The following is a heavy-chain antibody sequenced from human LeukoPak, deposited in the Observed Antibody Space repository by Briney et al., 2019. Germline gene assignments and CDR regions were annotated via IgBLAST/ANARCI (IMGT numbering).Heavy chain of an antibody. J-gene: IGHJ4*02. V-gene: IGHV3-23*01. CDR1: GFTFSNYA. D-gene: IGHD4-17*01. Sequence: GGSLRLSCAASGFTFSNYAMTWVRQAPGKGLEWVSHISGSGGSTYYADSVKGRFTISRDNSKNTLYLQMNSLRAEDTAVYYCAKDRSGDYGAGDYDYWGRGTLVTVSS. CDR2: ISGSGGST. CDR3: AKDRSGDYGAGDYDY.